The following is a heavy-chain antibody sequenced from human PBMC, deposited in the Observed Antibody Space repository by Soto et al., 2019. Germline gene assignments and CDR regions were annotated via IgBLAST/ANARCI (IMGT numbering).Heavy chain of an antibody. CDR3: ARGGYFDSSNYLAY. Sequence: ASVKVSCKASGYPFTSYYLHWVRQAPGQGPEWMGRINVSDGSTRYAQNFQGRVTMTRDTSTTTVYMELSSLRSEDTAVYYCARGGYFDSSNYLAYWGLGTLVTVSS. J-gene: IGHJ4*02. D-gene: IGHD3-22*01. CDR2: INVSDGST. V-gene: IGHV1-46*01. CDR1: GYPFTSYY.